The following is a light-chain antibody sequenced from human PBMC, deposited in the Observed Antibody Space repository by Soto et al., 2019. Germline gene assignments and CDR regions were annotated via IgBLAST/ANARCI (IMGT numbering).Light chain of an antibody. CDR2: AAS. J-gene: IGKJ1*01. Sequence: DLQIAQSQSPLATSXGSRVINAXXASQSISNHLNWYQQKPGKAPKLLIFAASSLQSGVPSRFSGSRSGPDFTLTISSLQPEDFATYYCQQSYSSPPTFGQGTKVDIK. CDR3: QQSYSSPPT. V-gene: IGKV1-39*01. CDR1: QSISNH.